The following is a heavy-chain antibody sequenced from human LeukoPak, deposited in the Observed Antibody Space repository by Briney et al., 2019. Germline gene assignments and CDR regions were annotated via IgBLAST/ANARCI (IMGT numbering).Heavy chain of an antibody. CDR2: ISSNGGST. D-gene: IGHD6-19*01. Sequence: QRGGSLRLSCSASGFTFSSYAMHWVRQAPGKGLEYVSAISSNGGSTYYADSVKGRFTISRDNSKNTLYLQMSSLRAEDTAVYYCVKDLRPGIAVAGVFDYWGQGTLVTVSS. CDR1: GFTFSSYA. CDR3: VKDLRPGIAVAGVFDY. V-gene: IGHV3-64D*06. J-gene: IGHJ4*02.